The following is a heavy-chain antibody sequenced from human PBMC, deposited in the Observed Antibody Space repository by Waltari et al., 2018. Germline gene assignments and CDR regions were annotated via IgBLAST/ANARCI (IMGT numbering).Heavy chain of an antibody. CDR3: AKDQAEWLVLDGYFDS. D-gene: IGHD6-19*01. CDR1: GFNFSNYD. V-gene: IGHV3-23*01. Sequence: EVQLLESGGDLEQPGGSLRISCVGSGFNFSNYDMNWVRQAPGKGLEWVSTMIGTGDYTYYADSVKGRFTISRDNSKNTVFLHMNNLRVEDTAIYFCAKDQAEWLVLDGYFDSWGQGTPVTVSS. CDR2: MIGTGDYT. J-gene: IGHJ4*02.